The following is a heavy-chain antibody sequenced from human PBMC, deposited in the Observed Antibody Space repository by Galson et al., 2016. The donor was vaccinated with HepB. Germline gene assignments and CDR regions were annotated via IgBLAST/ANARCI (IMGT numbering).Heavy chain of an antibody. V-gene: IGHV3-23*01. J-gene: IGHJ4*02. CDR3: AKGRSAIAAAGLNY. CDR2: ISGTDGRT. Sequence: SLRLSCAASGFTFINYAMSWVRQAPGKGLEWVSGISGTDGRTLYADSVKGRFTISRDNSKNTLYLQMNSLRAGDTAVYYCAKGRSAIAAAGLNYWGQGTLVTVSS. D-gene: IGHD6-13*01. CDR1: GFTFINYA.